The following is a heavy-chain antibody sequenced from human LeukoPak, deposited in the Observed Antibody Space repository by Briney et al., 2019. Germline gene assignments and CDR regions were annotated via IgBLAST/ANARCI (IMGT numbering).Heavy chain of an antibody. CDR2: INHSGST. Sequence: SETLSLTYAVYGGSFSGYYWSWIRQPPGKGLEWIGEINHSGSTNYNPSLKSRVTISVDTSKNQFSLKLSSVTAADTAVYYCARGWPYDFWSGYPLRGMDVWGQGTTVTVSS. J-gene: IGHJ6*02. V-gene: IGHV4-34*01. D-gene: IGHD3-3*01. CDR1: GGSFSGYY. CDR3: ARGWPYDFWSGYPLRGMDV.